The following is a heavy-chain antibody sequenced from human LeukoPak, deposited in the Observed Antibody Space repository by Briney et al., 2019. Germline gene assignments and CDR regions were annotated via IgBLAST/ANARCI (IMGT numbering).Heavy chain of an antibody. V-gene: IGHV4-59*02. CDR1: GGPVSSYY. D-gene: IGHD3-9*01. J-gene: IGHJ3*02. CDR3: ARARYANAWYAFDI. CDR2: LSHCGSS. Sequence: PSETLSLTCTVSGGPVSSYYWSWIRRPPGRGLEWIAYLSHCGSSDSNPSLTSRVTTLVDTSKNQFSLKLTSVTAADTAVYYCARARYANAWYAFDIWGHGTTVTASS.